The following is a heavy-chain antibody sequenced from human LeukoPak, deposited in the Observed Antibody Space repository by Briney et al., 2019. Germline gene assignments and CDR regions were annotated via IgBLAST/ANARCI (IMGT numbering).Heavy chain of an antibody. Sequence: SETLSLTCTVSGGSINSYYWSWVRQPPGKGLEYIGYIYYSGNTNYTPSLKSRATISVDTSKNQFSLKLSSVTAADTAMYYCVRYDSAATFFDYWGQGTLVTVSS. J-gene: IGHJ4*02. CDR2: IYYSGNT. D-gene: IGHD3-22*01. CDR1: GGSINSYY. V-gene: IGHV4-59*01. CDR3: VRYDSAATFFDY.